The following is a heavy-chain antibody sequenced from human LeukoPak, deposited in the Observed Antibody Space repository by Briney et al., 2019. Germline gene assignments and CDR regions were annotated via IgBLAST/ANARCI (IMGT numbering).Heavy chain of an antibody. CDR2: ISDGGGST. V-gene: IGHV3-23*01. J-gene: IGHJ4*02. D-gene: IGHD2-21*02. CDR3: ANVDVAITTAIAVSSDF. Sequence: PGGSLRLSYAASTFTFSSHAMSWVGQAPGKGLEWASIISDGGGSTYYADTVKGRFTISRDNSKNTLYLRMNSLRAEDTAVYYCANVDVAITTAIAVSSDFGGQATLVTVSS. CDR1: TFTFSSHA.